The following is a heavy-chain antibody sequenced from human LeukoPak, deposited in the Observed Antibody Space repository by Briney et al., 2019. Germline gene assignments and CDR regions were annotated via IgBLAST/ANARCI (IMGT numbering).Heavy chain of an antibody. CDR1: GYIFTDYY. J-gene: IGHJ3*02. CDR2: INPNSGGT. CDR3: ASLYYDFPDAFDI. V-gene: IGHV1-2*06. Sequence: ASVKVSCKASGYIFTDYYMHWVRQAPGQGLEWMGRINPNSGGTNYAQKFQGRVTMTRDTSNSTAYMELSRLRSDDTAVYYCASLYYDFPDAFDIWGQGTMVTVAS. D-gene: IGHD3-3*01.